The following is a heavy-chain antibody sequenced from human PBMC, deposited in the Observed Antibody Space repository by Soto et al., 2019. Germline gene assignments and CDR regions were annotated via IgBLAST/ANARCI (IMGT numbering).Heavy chain of an antibody. CDR2: INPNSGGT. V-gene: IGHV1-2*02. J-gene: IGHJ4*02. D-gene: IGHD3-22*01. Sequence: ASVKVSCKASGYTFTGYYMHWVRQAPGQGLEWMGWINPNSGGTNYAQKFQGRVTMTRDTSISTAYMELSRLRSDDTAVYYCARLYDSSGYYRSGYFDYWGQGTLVTVSS. CDR3: ARLYDSSGYYRSGYFDY. CDR1: GYTFTGYY.